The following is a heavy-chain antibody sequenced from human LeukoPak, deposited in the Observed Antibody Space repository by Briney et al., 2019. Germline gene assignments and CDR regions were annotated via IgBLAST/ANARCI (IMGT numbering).Heavy chain of an antibody. CDR3: ARDFYSRGY. D-gene: IGHD2-15*01. V-gene: IGHV3-74*01. CDR1: GFTFSTHW. Sequence: PVGSLRLSCAASGFTFSTHWMHWVRQAPGKGLVWVSRINTDGSSRSYADSVKGRFTISRDNAKNTLYLQMNSLRAEDTAVYYCARDFYSRGYWGQGTLVTVSS. CDR2: INTDGSSR. J-gene: IGHJ4*02.